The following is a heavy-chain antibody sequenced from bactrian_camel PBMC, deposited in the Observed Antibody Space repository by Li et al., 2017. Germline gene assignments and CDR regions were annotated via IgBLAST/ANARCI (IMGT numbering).Heavy chain of an antibody. CDR2: IDDGST. CDR3: AAFLAAGSAGTGRCADFGY. Sequence: HVQLVESGGGSVQAGGSLRLSCTTSGFTYISACMAWFRQAPGKEREMVAAIDDGSTTYADSVAGRFTISHDTTKNTLYLQMDSLKPEDTAMYYCAAFLAAGSAGTGRCADFGYWGQGTQVTVS. V-gene: IGHV3S1*01. CDR1: GFTYISAC. J-gene: IGHJ6*01. D-gene: IGHD6*01.